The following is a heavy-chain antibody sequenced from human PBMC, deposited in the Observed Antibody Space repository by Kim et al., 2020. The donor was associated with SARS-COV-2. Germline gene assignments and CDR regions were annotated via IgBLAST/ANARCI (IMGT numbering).Heavy chain of an antibody. CDR1: GFTFSSYA. Sequence: GGSLRLSCAASGFTFSSYAMSWVRQAPGKGLEWVSAISGSGGSTYYADSVKGRFTISRDNSKNTLYLQMNSLRAEDTAVYYCAKDVAAATIGGPTYYDYVWGSYRQRGYFDYWGQGTLVTVSS. V-gene: IGHV3-23*01. CDR2: ISGSGGST. D-gene: IGHD3-16*02. J-gene: IGHJ4*02. CDR3: AKDVAAATIGGPTYYDYVWGSYRQRGYFDY.